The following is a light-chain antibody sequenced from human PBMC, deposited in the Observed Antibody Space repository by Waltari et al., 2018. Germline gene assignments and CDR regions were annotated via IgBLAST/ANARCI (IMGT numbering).Light chain of an antibody. CDR3: LLVHSGDWV. Sequence: QAVVTQEPSLTVSSGGTVTLPCGSSIGTVPNGHYPDWFQQKPGQAPRTLIFNTNDRHSWTPARFSGSLLGGKAALTLSGAQPEDEAEYYCLLVHSGDWVLGGGTKLTVL. CDR1: IGTVPNGHY. J-gene: IGLJ3*02. V-gene: IGLV7-46*01. CDR2: NTN.